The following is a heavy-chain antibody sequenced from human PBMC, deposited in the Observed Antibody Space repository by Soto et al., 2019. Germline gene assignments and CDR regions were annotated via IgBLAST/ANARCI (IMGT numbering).Heavy chain of an antibody. D-gene: IGHD1-1*01. J-gene: IGHJ4*02. V-gene: IGHV2-5*02. CDR2: IYWDDEK. CDR3: VHSRTGVERQIAH. CDR1: GFSLSTSLVG. Sequence: SGPTLVNPTQTLTLTCTFSGFSLSTSLVGVGWVRQPPGKALEWLAVIYWDDEKRYSPSVKDKLTITKDTSKNQVVLTMTNMDPMDTGTYYCVHSRTGVERQIAHWGKGILVTVSS.